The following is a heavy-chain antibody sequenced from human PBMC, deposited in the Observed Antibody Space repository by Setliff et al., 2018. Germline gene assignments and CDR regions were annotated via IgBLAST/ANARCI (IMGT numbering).Heavy chain of an antibody. Sequence: SETLSLTCSVSGDSISSSSYYWGWIRQPPGKGLEWIGSINYSGITYYSPSLKSRVTISLDTSKNQFSLSLTSVTAEDTAVYYCARMSGFLYMDVWGKGTTVTVSS. J-gene: IGHJ6*03. V-gene: IGHV4-39*07. CDR1: GDSISSSSYY. CDR3: ARMSGFLYMDV. D-gene: IGHD3-3*01. CDR2: INYSGIT.